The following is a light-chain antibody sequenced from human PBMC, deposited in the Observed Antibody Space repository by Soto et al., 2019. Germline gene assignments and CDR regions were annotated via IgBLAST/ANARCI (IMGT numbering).Light chain of an antibody. V-gene: IGLV2-8*01. CDR3: SSYAGTSIPVV. CDR2: DVS. CDR1: SSDVGGYNF. J-gene: IGLJ2*01. Sequence: QSALTQPPSASGSPGQSVTISCTGSSSDVGGYNFVSWYQQHPGKAPKLKIYDVSERPSGVPDRFSGSKSGNTASLTVSGLQADDEADYYCSSYAGTSIPVVFGGGTKLTVL.